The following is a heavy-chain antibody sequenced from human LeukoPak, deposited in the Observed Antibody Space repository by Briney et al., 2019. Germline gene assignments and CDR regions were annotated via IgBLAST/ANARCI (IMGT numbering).Heavy chain of an antibody. CDR1: GFTFSSYA. V-gene: IGHV3-23*01. D-gene: IGHD3-22*01. CDR3: AQQYYYHSSGYWEGFQH. CDR2: ISGSGGST. Sequence: PGGSLRLSCVASGFTFSSYAMSWVRQAPGKGLEWVSDISGSGGSTYYADSVKGRFTISRDNSKNTLYLQMNSLRAEDTAVYYCAQQYYYHSSGYWEGFQHWGQGTLVTVSS. J-gene: IGHJ1*01.